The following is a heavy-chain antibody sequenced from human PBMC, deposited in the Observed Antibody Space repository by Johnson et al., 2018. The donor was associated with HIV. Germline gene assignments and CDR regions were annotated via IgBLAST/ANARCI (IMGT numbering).Heavy chain of an antibody. D-gene: IGHD2-15*01. CDR2: IKSKTDGGTP. J-gene: IGHJ3*02. CDR3: AKKYCSGGCSNRHYAAFDI. CDR1: GFTFSNAW. Sequence: VQLVESGGGLVKPGGSLRLSCAASGFTFSNAWMSWVRQAPGKGLEWVGRIKSKTDGGTPDYAAPVKGRFTISRDDSKNTLYLQMNNLRADDTALYYWAKKYCSGGCSNRHYAAFDIWGQGTMVTVSS. V-gene: IGHV3-15*01.